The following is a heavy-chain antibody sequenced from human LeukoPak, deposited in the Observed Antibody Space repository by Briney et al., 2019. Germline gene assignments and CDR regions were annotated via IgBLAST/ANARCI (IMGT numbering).Heavy chain of an antibody. D-gene: IGHD6-13*01. CDR3: ARHAGIAAAGT. CDR2: IYYSGST. CDR1: GGSISSSSYY. Sequence: SETLSLTCTVSGGSISSSSYYWGWIRQPPGKGLEWIGSIYYSGSTYYNPSLKSRVTISVDTSKNQFSLKLSSVTAADTVVYYCARHAGIAAAGTWGQGTLVTVSS. J-gene: IGHJ5*02. V-gene: IGHV4-39*01.